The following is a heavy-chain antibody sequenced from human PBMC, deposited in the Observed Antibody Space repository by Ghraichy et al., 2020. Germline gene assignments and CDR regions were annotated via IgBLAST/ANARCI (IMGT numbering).Heavy chain of an antibody. J-gene: IGHJ4*02. D-gene: IGHD3-10*01. CDR1: GYTLTELS. Sequence: ASVKVSCKVSGYTLTELSMHWVRQAPGKGLEWMGGFDPEDGETIYAQKFQGRVTMTEDTSTDTAYMELSSLRSEDTAVYYCATNYGSGSYSPYYFDYWGQGTLVTVSS. CDR2: FDPEDGET. CDR3: ATNYGSGSYSPYYFDY. V-gene: IGHV1-24*01.